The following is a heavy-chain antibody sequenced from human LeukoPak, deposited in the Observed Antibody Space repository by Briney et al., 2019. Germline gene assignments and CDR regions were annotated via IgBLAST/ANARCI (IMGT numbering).Heavy chain of an antibody. CDR2: ISYDGTTK. V-gene: IGHV3-30*04. Sequence: PGGSLRLSCAASGFTFSTYSIHWVRQAPGNGLEWVAVISYDGTTKYYAHSVKGRFTISRDNSKNTLYLQMSSLRVEDTAVYYCAREWGRIAVAGGPGYWGQGALVTVSS. D-gene: IGHD6-19*01. CDR3: AREWGRIAVAGGPGY. CDR1: GFTFSTYS. J-gene: IGHJ4*02.